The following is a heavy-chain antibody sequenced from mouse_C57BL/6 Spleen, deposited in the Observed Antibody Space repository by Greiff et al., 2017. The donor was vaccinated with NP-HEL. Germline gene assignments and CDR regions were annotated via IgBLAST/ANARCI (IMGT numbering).Heavy chain of an antibody. CDR1: GFTFSDYY. J-gene: IGHJ2*01. D-gene: IGHD1-1*01. CDR2: INYDGSST. Sequence: EVMLVESEGGLVQPGSSMKLSCTASGFTFSDYYMAWVRQVPEKGLEWVANINYDGSSTYYLDSLKSRFIISRDNAKNILYLQMSSLKSGDTATYYCARRSYGDYFDYWGQGTTLTVSS. V-gene: IGHV5-16*01. CDR3: ARRSYGDYFDY.